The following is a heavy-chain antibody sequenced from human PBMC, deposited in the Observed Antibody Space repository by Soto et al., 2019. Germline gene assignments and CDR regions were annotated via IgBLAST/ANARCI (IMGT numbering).Heavy chain of an antibody. J-gene: IGHJ4*02. V-gene: IGHV1-69*13. CDR2: IIPIFGTA. CDR1: GGTFSSYA. CDR3: ARPDSSGRGVAFDY. D-gene: IGHD6-19*01. Sequence: GASVKVSCKASGGTFSSYAISWVRQAPGQGLEWMGGIIPIFGTANYAQKFQGRVTITADESTSTAYMELSSLRSEDTAVYYCARPDSSGRGVAFDYWGQGTLVTVSS.